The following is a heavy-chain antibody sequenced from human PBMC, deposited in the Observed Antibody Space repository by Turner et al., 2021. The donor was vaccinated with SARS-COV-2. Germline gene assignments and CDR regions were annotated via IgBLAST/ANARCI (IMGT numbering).Heavy chain of an antibody. Sequence: QRQLQESGPGPVRPAGTRALTCSVPGGAISSSSYYCGWIRQPPGKGLGWIGRIYYSGSTYYNTSLKSRVTISVDTSETHFSLKLSSVTAADTAVYYCASPDTAMVTWPQGFDYWGQGTLVTVSS. V-gene: IGHV4-39*02. CDR2: IYYSGST. CDR1: GGAISSSSYY. J-gene: IGHJ4*02. CDR3: ASPDTAMVTWPQGFDY. D-gene: IGHD5-18*01.